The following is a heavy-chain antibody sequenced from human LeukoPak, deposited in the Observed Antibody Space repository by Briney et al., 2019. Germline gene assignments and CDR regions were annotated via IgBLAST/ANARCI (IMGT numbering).Heavy chain of an antibody. V-gene: IGHV4-39*01. Sequence: SETLSLTCTVSGDSISSSSYYWAWIRQPPGKGLEWIGSVFYTGSTYYNPSLKSRVTVSVDTSKNQFSLNLSSVTAADTAVYYCARHFDYWGQGTLVTVSS. J-gene: IGHJ4*02. CDR3: ARHFDY. CDR1: GDSISSSSYY. CDR2: VFYTGST.